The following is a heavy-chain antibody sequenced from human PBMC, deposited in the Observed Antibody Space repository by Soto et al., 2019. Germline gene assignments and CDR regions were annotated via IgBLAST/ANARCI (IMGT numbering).Heavy chain of an antibody. D-gene: IGHD1-26*01. CDR2: INPSSGST. Sequence: ASVKVSCKESGNTFTRYYMHWVRQAPGQGLEWMGIINPSSGSTSYAQKFQGRVTMTRDTSTSTVYMELSSLRSEDTAVYYCARDRAPGWAYYYGMDVWG. CDR1: GNTFTRYY. J-gene: IGHJ6*02. V-gene: IGHV1-46*03. CDR3: ARDRAPGWAYYYGMDV.